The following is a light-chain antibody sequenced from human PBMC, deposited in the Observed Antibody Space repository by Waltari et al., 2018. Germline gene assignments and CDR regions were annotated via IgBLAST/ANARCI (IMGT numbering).Light chain of an antibody. J-gene: IGLJ2*01. Sequence: QSALTQPASVSGSPGQSIPISCTGPSSDVGGYDFVSWYQQYPGKAPKLVIYDVYYRPSGVSDRFSASKSGNTASLTISGLQTEDEADYYCSSYTSISTSVVFGGGTKLTVL. CDR1: SSDVGGYDF. CDR3: SSYTSISTSVV. V-gene: IGLV2-14*03. CDR2: DVY.